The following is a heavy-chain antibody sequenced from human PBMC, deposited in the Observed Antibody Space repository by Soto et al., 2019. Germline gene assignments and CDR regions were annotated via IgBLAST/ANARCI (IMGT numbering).Heavy chain of an antibody. CDR1: GGTFSSYA. CDR3: AREGGIVGAIDY. V-gene: IGHV1-69*13. J-gene: IGHJ4*02. D-gene: IGHD1-26*01. Sequence: GASVKVSCKASGGTFSSYAISWVRQAPGQGLEWMGGIIPIFGTANYAQKFQGRVTITADESTSTAYMELSSLRSEDTAVYYCAREGGIVGAIDYWGQGTLVTVSS. CDR2: IIPIFGTA.